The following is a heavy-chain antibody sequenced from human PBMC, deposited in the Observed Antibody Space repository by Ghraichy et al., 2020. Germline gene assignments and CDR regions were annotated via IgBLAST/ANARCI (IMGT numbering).Heavy chain of an antibody. D-gene: IGHD2-21*01. V-gene: IGHV3-7*03. CDR1: GFTFSSPW. CDR2: INQDGSAT. J-gene: IGHJ6*02. CDR3: ARYLFAYGMDV. Sequence: GESLRLSCVASGFTFSSPWMSWVRQAPGKGLEWVAHINQDGSATSYVGSVKGRFTISRDNARNSLYLQMNSLRAEDTAIYYCARYLFAYGMDVWGQGSTVTVSS.